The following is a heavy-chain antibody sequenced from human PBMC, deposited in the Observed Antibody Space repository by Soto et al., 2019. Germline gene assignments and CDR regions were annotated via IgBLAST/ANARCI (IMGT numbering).Heavy chain of an antibody. J-gene: IGHJ4*02. CDR2: IYYSGST. V-gene: IGHV4-61*01. CDR3: ARDFMVRGVIDY. Sequence: SETLSLTCTASGGSVSSGSYYWSWIRQPPGKGLEWIGYIYYSGSTNYNPSLKSRVTISVDTSKNQFSLKLSSVTAADTAVYYCARDFMVRGVIDYWGQGTLVTVSS. CDR1: GGSVSSGSYY. D-gene: IGHD3-10*01.